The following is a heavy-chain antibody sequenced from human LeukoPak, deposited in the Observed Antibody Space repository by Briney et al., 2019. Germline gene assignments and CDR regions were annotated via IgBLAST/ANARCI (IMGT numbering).Heavy chain of an antibody. D-gene: IGHD2-15*01. J-gene: IGHJ4*02. V-gene: IGHV3-30-3*01. Sequence: GGSLRLSCAASGFTFSSYAMHWVRQAPGKGLEWVAVISYDGSNKYYADSVKGRFTISRDNSKNTLYLQMNSLRAEDTAVYYCARVVSSPRVYYFDYWGQGTLVTVSS. CDR2: ISYDGSNK. CDR3: ARVVSSPRVYYFDY. CDR1: GFTFSSYA.